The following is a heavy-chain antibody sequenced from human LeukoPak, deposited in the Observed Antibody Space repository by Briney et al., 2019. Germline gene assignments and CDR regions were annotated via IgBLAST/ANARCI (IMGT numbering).Heavy chain of an antibody. CDR1: GGTFSSYA. CDR2: IIPIFGTA. J-gene: IGHJ4*02. V-gene: IGHV1-69*13. Sequence: GASVKVSCKASGGTFSSYAISWVRQAPGQGLEWMGGIIPIFGTANYAQKFQGRVTITADESTSTAYMELSSLRSEDTAVYYCARGSDWVGAETIDYWGQGTLVTVSS. D-gene: IGHD1-26*01. CDR3: ARGSDWVGAETIDY.